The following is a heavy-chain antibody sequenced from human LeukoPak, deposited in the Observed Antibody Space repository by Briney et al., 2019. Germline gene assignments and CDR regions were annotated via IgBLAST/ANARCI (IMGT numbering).Heavy chain of an antibody. CDR2: INPDSGGT. CDR1: GYTFTGYY. J-gene: IGHJ4*02. D-gene: IGHD3-16*02. CDR3: ARDNHVRLRLGELSFSGHLH. Sequence: ASVKVSCKASGYTFTGYYMHWVRQAPGQGLEWMGWINPDSGGTNYAQKFQGRVTMTRDTSISTAYMELSRLRSDDTAVYYCARDNHVRLRLGELSFSGHLHWGQGTLVTVSS. V-gene: IGHV1-2*02.